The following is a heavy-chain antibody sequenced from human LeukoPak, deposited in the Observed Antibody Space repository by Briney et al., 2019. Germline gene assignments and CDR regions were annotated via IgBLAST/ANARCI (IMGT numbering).Heavy chain of an antibody. J-gene: IGHJ4*02. CDR3: ARTKYYDVLTGNRGYYFDY. V-gene: IGHV4-39*07. Sequence: KPSETLSLTCTVSGGSISSSSYYWGWIRQPPGKGLEWIGSIYYTGTTYYNPSLKSRVTISVDTSKHQFSLKLRSVTAADTAVYYCARTKYYDVLTGNRGYYFDYWGQGTLVTVSS. CDR2: IYYTGTT. CDR1: GGSISSSSYY. D-gene: IGHD3-9*01.